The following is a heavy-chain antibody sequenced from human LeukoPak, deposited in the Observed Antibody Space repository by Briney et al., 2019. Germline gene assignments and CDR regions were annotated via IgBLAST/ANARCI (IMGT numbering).Heavy chain of an antibody. V-gene: IGHV4-59*01. J-gene: IGHJ4*02. CDR2: IYYSGST. Sequence: SETLSLTCSVSGDSMNGYYWSWIRQPPGKGLEWIGCIYYSGSTNYNPSLKSRVAISVDTSKNQLSLKLSSVTAADTAVYYCARGSGDYGDYGYFDYWGQGTLVTVSS. CDR1: GDSMNGYY. CDR3: ARGSGDYGDYGYFDY. D-gene: IGHD4-17*01.